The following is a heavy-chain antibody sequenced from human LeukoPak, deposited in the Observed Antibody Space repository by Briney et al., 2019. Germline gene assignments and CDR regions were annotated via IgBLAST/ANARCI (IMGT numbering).Heavy chain of an antibody. D-gene: IGHD3-22*01. CDR2: ISSSGSTI. J-gene: IGHJ6*03. V-gene: IGHV3-48*03. CDR1: GFTFSSYE. Sequence: GGSLRLSCAASGFTFSSYEMNWVRQAPGKGLEWVSYISSSGSTIYYADSVKGRFTISRDNAKNSLYLQMNSLRAEDTAVYYCARGRHYYESSGYYLFMGVWGKGTTVTISS. CDR3: ARGRHYYESSGYYLFMGV.